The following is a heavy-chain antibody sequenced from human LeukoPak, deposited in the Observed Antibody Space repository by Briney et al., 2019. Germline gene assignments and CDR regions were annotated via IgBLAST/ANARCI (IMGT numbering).Heavy chain of an antibody. CDR2: FDPEDGET. CDR3: ATGRYCSGGSCAPRDY. V-gene: IGHV1-24*01. J-gene: IGHJ4*02. Sequence: GASVKVSCKVSGYILTELSMHWVRQAPGKGLEWMGGFDPEDGETIYAQKFQGRVTMTEDTSTDTAYMELSSLRSEDTAVYYCATGRYCSGGSCAPRDYWGQGTLVTVSS. CDR1: GYILTELS. D-gene: IGHD2-15*01.